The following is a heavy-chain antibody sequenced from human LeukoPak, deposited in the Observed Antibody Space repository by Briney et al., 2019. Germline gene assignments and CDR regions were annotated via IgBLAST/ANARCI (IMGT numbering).Heavy chain of an antibody. D-gene: IGHD6-13*01. J-gene: IGHJ4*02. CDR2: ISSNGGST. CDR1: GFTFSSYA. CDR3: ARPGYSSSWYENPGDY. Sequence: PGGSLRLSCAASGFTFSSYAMRWVRQAPGKGLEYVSAISSNGGSTYYANSVKGRFTISRDNSKNTLYLQMGSLRAEDMAVYYCARPGYSSSWYENPGDYWGQGTLVTVSS. V-gene: IGHV3-64*01.